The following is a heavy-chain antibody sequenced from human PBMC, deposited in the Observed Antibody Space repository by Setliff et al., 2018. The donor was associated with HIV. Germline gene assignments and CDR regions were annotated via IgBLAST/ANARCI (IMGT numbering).Heavy chain of an antibody. Sequence: SETLSLTCTVSGVSISSYYWTWLRQFPGKGLEWIGFIFYTGSTTYNPSLNSRVTISVDTSKNQFSLKGTSVTAADTAVYYCGRQVPVPGVAVTPIDYWGQGTLVTVSS. D-gene: IGHD3-22*01. CDR2: IFYTGST. CDR3: GRQVPVPGVAVTPIDY. J-gene: IGHJ4*02. V-gene: IGHV4-59*08. CDR1: GVSISSYY.